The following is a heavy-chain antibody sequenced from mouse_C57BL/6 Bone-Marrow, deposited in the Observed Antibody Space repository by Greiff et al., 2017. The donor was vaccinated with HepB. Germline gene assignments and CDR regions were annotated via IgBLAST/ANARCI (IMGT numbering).Heavy chain of an antibody. Sequence: VQLQQSGAELVRPGASVKLSCTASGFNIKDDYMHWVKQRPEQGLEWIGWIDPENGDTEYASKFQGKATITADTSSNTAYLQLSSLTSEDTAVDYWTTLFYYGSSYCAMDYWGQGTSVTVSS. J-gene: IGHJ4*01. CDR1: GFNIKDDY. D-gene: IGHD1-1*01. V-gene: IGHV14-4*01. CDR2: IDPENGDT. CDR3: TTLFYYGSSYCAMDY.